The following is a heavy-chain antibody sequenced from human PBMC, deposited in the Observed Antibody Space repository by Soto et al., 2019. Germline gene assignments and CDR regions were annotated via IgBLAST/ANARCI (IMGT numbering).Heavy chain of an antibody. D-gene: IGHD6-6*01. CDR2: ISGSGGST. CDR1: GFTFSSYA. V-gene: IGHV3-23*01. J-gene: IGHJ4*02. CDR3: AKALRGNIAARPWTPFPFDY. Sequence: GGSLRLCCAASGFTFSSYAMSWVRQAPGKGLEWVSAISGSGGSTYYADSVKGRFTISRDNSKNTLYLQMNSLRAEDTAVYYCAKALRGNIAARPWTPFPFDYWGQGTLVTVSS.